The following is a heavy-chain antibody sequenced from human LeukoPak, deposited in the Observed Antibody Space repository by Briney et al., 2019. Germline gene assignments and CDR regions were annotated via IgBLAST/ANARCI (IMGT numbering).Heavy chain of an antibody. V-gene: IGHV4-39*01. CDR1: GGSISSSSYY. CDR2: IYYSGST. CDR3: ARQSGQVVVISAFDP. D-gene: IGHD3-22*01. Sequence: SETLSLTCTVSGGSISSSSYYWGWIRQPPGEGLEWIGSIYYSGSTYYNPSLKSRVTISVDTSKNQFSLKLSSVTAADTAVYYCARQSGQVVVISAFDPWGQGTLVTVSS. J-gene: IGHJ5*02.